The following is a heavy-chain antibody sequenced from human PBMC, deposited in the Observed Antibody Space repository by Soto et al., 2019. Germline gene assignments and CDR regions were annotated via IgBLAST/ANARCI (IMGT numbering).Heavy chain of an antibody. CDR2: VSDDGNNE. CDR1: GFTFSNYG. CDR3: AKDLFSNMKCCPEY. D-gene: IGHD3-16*01. Sequence: GGSLRLSCAASGFTFSNYGMHWVRQAPGKGLEWVAVVSDDGNNEYYADSVKGRFTISRDNSKNTLYLQVNSLRAEDTAVYYCAKDLFSNMKCCPEYWGQGTLVTVSS. V-gene: IGHV3-30*18. J-gene: IGHJ4*02.